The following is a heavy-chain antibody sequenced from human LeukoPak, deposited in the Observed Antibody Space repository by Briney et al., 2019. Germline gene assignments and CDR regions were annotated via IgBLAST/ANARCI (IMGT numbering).Heavy chain of an antibody. D-gene: IGHD6-6*01. CDR1: GGSISSSSYY. J-gene: IGHJ4*02. V-gene: IGHV4-39*02. Sequence: SETLSLTCTVSGGSISSSSYYWGWIRQPPGKGLEWIGNIYYSGRTYYNPSLKSRVTISVDTTKNQFSVTLTSVTAADTAVYYCARDRYSSSSGGFDYWGQGTLVTVSS. CDR2: IYYSGRT. CDR3: ARDRYSSSSGGFDY.